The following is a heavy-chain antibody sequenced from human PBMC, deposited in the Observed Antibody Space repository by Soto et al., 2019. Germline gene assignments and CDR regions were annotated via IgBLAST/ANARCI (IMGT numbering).Heavy chain of an antibody. V-gene: IGHV4-34*01. D-gene: IGHD2-2*02. J-gene: IGHJ6*02. CDR1: GGSFSGYY. CDR2: INHSGST. Sequence: SETLSLTCAVYGGSFSGYYWSWIRQPPGKGLEWIGEINHSGSTNYNPSLKSRATISVDTSKNQFSLKLSSVTAADTAVYYCARACCSSTSCYTCYYYYYGMDVWGQGTTVTV. CDR3: ARACCSSTSCYTCYYYYYGMDV.